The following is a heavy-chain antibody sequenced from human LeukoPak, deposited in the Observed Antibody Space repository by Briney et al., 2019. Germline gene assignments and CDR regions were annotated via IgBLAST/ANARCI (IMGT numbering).Heavy chain of an antibody. CDR2: IYDNESA. CDR1: GVSINGHY. V-gene: IGHV4-59*11. Sequence: KPSETLSLTCTVSGVSINGHYWSWIRQPPGKGLEWIGFIYDNESANYKSSLESRVTKTADTSKNQVSLKLNSVTAADTAVYYCARVLQNYYHLDVWGEGTTVTVSS. D-gene: IGHD3-3*01. CDR3: ARVLQNYYHLDV. J-gene: IGHJ6*03.